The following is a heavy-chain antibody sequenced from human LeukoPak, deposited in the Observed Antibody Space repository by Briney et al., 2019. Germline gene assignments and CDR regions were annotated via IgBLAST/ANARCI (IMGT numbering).Heavy chain of an antibody. J-gene: IGHJ5*02. Sequence: SETLSLTCAVYGGSFSGYYWCWIRQPPGKGLEWIGEINHSGSTNYNPSLKSRVTISVDTSKNQFSLKLSSVTAADTAVYYCVAAAGPFDWFDPWGQGTLVTVSS. V-gene: IGHV4-34*01. CDR3: VAAAGPFDWFDP. CDR1: GGSFSGYY. D-gene: IGHD6-13*01. CDR2: INHSGST.